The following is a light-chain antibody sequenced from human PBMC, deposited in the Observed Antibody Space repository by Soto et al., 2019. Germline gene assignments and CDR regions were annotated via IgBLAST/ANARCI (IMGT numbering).Light chain of an antibody. CDR1: SSDVGGSNY. CDR3: SSYTSSITPYVV. CDR2: EVS. J-gene: IGLJ2*01. Sequence: QFALTQPASVSGSPGQSITISCTGTSSDVGGSNYVSWYQQHPGKAPKLMIYEVSNRPSGVSNRFSGSKSGNTASLTISGLQAEDEADYYCSSYTSSITPYVVFGGGTKLTVL. V-gene: IGLV2-14*01.